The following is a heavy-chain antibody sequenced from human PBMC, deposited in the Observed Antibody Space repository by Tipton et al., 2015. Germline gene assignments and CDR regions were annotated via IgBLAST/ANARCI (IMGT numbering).Heavy chain of an antibody. CDR3: ARDDFASGYYNGTYNYYGLDV. CDR2: VYYSGST. Sequence: GLVKPSETLSVTCTVSGGSMNSYYWTWIRQPPGKGLEWIGYVYYSGSTNYNPSLKSRVTISVDISNNQFSLSLRSVTAVDTAVYYCARDDFASGYYNGTYNYYGLDVWSPGTTVTVSS. V-gene: IGHV4-59*01. CDR1: GGSMNSYY. J-gene: IGHJ6*02. D-gene: IGHD3-3*01.